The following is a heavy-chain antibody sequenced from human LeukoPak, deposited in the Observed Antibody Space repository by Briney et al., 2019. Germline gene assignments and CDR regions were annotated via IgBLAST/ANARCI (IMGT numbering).Heavy chain of an antibody. CDR1: GFIFSSYS. D-gene: IGHD2-2*01. CDR3: ARDRCRSTTCYGGGFDY. V-gene: IGHV3-48*04. CDR2: IDSSSSTI. Sequence: GGSLRLSCGASGFIFSSYSMNWVRQAPGKGLEWVSYIDSSSSTIYYADSAKGRLTISRDNAKNSLYLQMNSLRAEDTAVYYCARDRCRSTTCYGGGFDYWGQGILVTVSS. J-gene: IGHJ4*02.